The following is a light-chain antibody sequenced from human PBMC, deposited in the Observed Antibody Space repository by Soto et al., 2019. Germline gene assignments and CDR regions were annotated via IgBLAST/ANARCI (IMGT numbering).Light chain of an antibody. V-gene: IGKV3-20*01. CDR3: QQYVSSPWA. CDR1: QSVSSSF. CDR2: GAS. Sequence: EIVLAQSPGTLSLSPGDSATLSCRASQSVSSSFLAWYQQKAGQAPRLLIYGASRRATGIPDRFSGSGSGTDFTLTISRLEPEDFAGYYCQQYVSSPWAFGQGTKVDI. J-gene: IGKJ1*01.